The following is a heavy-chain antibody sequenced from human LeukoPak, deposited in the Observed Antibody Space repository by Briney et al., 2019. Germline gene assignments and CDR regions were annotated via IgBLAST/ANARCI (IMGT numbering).Heavy chain of an antibody. Sequence: SETLSLTCTVSGGSISSYYWSWIRQPPGKGLEWIGYIYYSGSTNYNPSLKSRVTISVDTSKNQFSLKLSSVTAADTAVYYCARDVEGQLMAGAFDIWGQGTMVTVSS. CDR3: ARDVEGQLMAGAFDI. CDR2: IYYSGST. V-gene: IGHV4-59*01. CDR1: GGSISSYY. D-gene: IGHD6-19*01. J-gene: IGHJ3*02.